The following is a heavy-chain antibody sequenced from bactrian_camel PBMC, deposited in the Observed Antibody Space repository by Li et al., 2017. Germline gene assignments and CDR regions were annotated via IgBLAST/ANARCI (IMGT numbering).Heavy chain of an antibody. CDR2: IVSGGGT. V-gene: IGHV3S26*01. Sequence: HVQLVESGGGSVQAGGSLRLSCLVSGFTVNTYCMGWFRGSEREGVAAIVSGGGTSYADSVKGRFTISKDNAKNTLYLQMNSLRPEDTATYYCAAFLLRTVACTIVPWASAPPVIVPVTTAISSARLLRVTGARGPRSPSP. D-gene: IGHD5*01. CDR1: GFTVNTYC. J-gene: IGHJ4*01. CDR3: AAFLLRTVACTIVPWASAPPVIVPVTTAISSARLLRVT.